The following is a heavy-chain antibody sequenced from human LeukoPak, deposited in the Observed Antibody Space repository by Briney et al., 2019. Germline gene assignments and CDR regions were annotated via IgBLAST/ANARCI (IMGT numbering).Heavy chain of an antibody. CDR2: INPNSGGT. Sequence: HWASVKVSCKASGYTFTGYYMHWVRQAPGQGLEWMGWINPNSGGTNYAQKFQGRVTMTRDTSISTAYMELSRLRSDDTAVYYCARDLRFLEWLCFDYWGQGTLVTVSS. D-gene: IGHD3-3*01. J-gene: IGHJ4*02. CDR3: ARDLRFLEWLCFDY. CDR1: GYTFTGYY. V-gene: IGHV1-2*02.